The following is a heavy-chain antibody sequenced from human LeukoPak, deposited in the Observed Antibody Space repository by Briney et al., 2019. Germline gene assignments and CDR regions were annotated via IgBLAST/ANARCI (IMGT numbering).Heavy chain of an antibody. V-gene: IGHV6-1*01. J-gene: IGHJ3*02. D-gene: IGHD6-19*01. CDR3: AREEGEQWLVYKPDPFDI. CDR2: TYSRSSKWSH. CDR1: GDSVSSNSAA. Sequence: SQTLSLTCAISGDSVSSNSAAWNWIRQSPSRGLEWLGRTYSRSSKWSHDFASSVKTRITINSDTSKNQFSLHLNSATPEDTAVYYCAREEGEQWLVYKPDPFDIWGQGTMVTVSS.